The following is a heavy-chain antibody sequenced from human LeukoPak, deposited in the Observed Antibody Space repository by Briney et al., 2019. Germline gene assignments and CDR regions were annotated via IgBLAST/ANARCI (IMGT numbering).Heavy chain of an antibody. CDR1: GFTVSNNY. J-gene: IGHJ5*02. Sequence: GGSLRLSCAASGFTVSNNYMNWVRQAPGKGLEWVSLIYSGGDTHYADSVKGRFTISRDSSKNTLYLQMNSLRAEDTAVYYCARDPPAVRTNTYAWGQGTLVTVSS. D-gene: IGHD4/OR15-4a*01. V-gene: IGHV3-66*01. CDR3: ARDPPAVRTNTYA. CDR2: IYSGGDT.